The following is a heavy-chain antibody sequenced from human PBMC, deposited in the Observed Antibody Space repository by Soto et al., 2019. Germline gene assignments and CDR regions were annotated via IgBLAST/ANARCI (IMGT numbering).Heavy chain of an antibody. CDR1: GGSFSPNY. CDR3: ARYIALSGTFYFDY. D-gene: IGHD6-19*01. V-gene: IGHV4-59*08. CDR2: IYYDGTA. Sequence: SETLSLTCTVSGGSFSPNYWSWIRQPPGKGLEWVGYIYYDGTARHNPSLKSRVTISLETSRSQFSLRLSSVTAADTAVYYCARYIALSGTFYFDYWGQGALVTGSS. J-gene: IGHJ4*02.